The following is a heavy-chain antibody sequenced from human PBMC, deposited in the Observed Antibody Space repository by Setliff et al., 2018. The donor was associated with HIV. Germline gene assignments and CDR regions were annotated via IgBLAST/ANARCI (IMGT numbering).Heavy chain of an antibody. V-gene: IGHV1-2*02. CDR1: GYIFIRYY. CDR3: ARDLRDGFEEWFSTLDDGMDV. J-gene: IGHJ6*02. Sequence: ASVKVSCKTSGYIFIRYYIFWVRQAPGQGLEWMGNINPHTGVTKYAEKFQGRVTMTRDTSINTIYMELSRPRSDDTAVYYCARDLRDGFEEWFSTLDDGMDVWGQGTTVTVSS. D-gene: IGHD3-3*01. CDR2: INPHTGVT.